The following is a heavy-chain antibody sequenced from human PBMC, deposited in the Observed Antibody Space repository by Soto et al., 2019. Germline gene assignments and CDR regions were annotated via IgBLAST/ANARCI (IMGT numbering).Heavy chain of an antibody. Sequence: PVAALKISCKASGYSFTSYWICLERQMPGKVLEWMGFIYPGDSDTRYSPSFQGQVTISADKSIRTAYLQWSSLKASDTAMYYCATRYSSSSENAFDIWGQGTMVTVSS. CDR1: GYSFTSYW. CDR2: IYPGDSDT. D-gene: IGHD6-6*01. V-gene: IGHV5-51*01. CDR3: ATRYSSSSENAFDI. J-gene: IGHJ3*02.